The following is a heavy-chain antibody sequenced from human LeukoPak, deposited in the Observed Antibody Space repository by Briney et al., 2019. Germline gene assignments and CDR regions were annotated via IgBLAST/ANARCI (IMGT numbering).Heavy chain of an antibody. D-gene: IGHD2-2*01. CDR1: GFPFSSYW. CDR3: ARGAASVPSCSGTSCYIVDV. J-gene: IGHJ6*04. Sequence: GGSLRLSCAASGFPFSSYWMHWVRQAPGKGLVWVSRINPDGSTTNYADSVKGRFTISRDNAENTLYVQMNSLRAEDTGVYYCARGAASVPSCSGTSCYIVDVWGKGTTVTVSS. V-gene: IGHV3-74*01. CDR2: INPDGSTT.